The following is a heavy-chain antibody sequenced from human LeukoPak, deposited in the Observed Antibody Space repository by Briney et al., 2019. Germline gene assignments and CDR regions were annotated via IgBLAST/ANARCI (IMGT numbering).Heavy chain of an antibody. CDR1: GYSFTSYW. D-gene: IGHD3-22*01. CDR3: ARQGDSSGYYPPGYFDY. J-gene: IGHJ4*02. CDR2: IYPGDSDT. V-gene: IGHV5-51*01. Sequence: GESLKISCQGSGYSFTSYWIGWVRQMPGKGLEWMGIIYPGDSDTRYSPSFQGQVTISADKSISTAYLQWSSLKASDTAMYYCARQGDSSGYYPPGYFDYWGQGTLVTVSS.